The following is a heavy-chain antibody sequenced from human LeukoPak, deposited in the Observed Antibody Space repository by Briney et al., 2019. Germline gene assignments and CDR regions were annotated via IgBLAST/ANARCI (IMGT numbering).Heavy chain of an antibody. CDR3: GASLFW. V-gene: IGHV3-7*03. CDR2: IKQDGSEK. CDR1: GFTFSSYW. J-gene: IGHJ4*02. Sequence: GGSLRLSCAASGFTFSSYWMSWVRQAPGKGLEWVANIKQDGSEKNCVDSVKGRFTISRDNAKNSLYLEMNSLRAEDSAVYYCGASLFWWGQGTLVTVSS. D-gene: IGHD3-3*01.